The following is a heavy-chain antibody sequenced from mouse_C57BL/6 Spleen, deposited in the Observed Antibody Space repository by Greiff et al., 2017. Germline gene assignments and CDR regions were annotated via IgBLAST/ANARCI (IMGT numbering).Heavy chain of an antibody. CDR2: ISSGGSYT. V-gene: IGHV5-6*02. CDR3: AILDGYSYAMDY. J-gene: IGHJ4*01. CDR1: GFTFSSYG. D-gene: IGHD2-3*01. Sequence: DVKLVESGGDLVKPGGSLKLSCAASGFTFSSYGMSWVRQTPDKRLEWVATISSGGSYTYYPDSVKGRFTISRDNAKNTLYLQMSSLKSEDTAMYYFAILDGYSYAMDYWGQGTSVTVSS.